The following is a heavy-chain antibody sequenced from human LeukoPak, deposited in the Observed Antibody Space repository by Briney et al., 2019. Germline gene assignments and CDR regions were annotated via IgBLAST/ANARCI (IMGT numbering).Heavy chain of an antibody. CDR3: ARDPSPLVDTAMAYDY. J-gene: IGHJ4*02. CDR2: ISSSSSYI. CDR1: GFTFSSYS. Sequence: GGSLRLSCAASGFTFSSYSMNWFRQDPGKGLEWFSSISSSSSYIYYADSVKGRFTISRDNAKNSLYLQMNSLRAEDTAVYYCARDPSPLVDTAMAYDYWGQGTLVTVSS. D-gene: IGHD5-18*01. V-gene: IGHV3-21*01.